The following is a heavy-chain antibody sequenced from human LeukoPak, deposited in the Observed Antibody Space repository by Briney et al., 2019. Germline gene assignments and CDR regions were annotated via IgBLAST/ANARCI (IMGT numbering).Heavy chain of an antibody. D-gene: IGHD3-10*01. CDR2: ISAGGAST. Sequence: GGSLRLSCAVSGFTFSSYAMSWVRQAPGKGLEWVSGISAGGASTYFADSVKGRFTISRDNSKNTLYLQMNSLRAEDTAVYYCAKDSVSFGAPRPYYFDYWGQGTLVTVSS. J-gene: IGHJ4*02. CDR3: AKDSVSFGAPRPYYFDY. CDR1: GFTFSSYA. V-gene: IGHV3-23*01.